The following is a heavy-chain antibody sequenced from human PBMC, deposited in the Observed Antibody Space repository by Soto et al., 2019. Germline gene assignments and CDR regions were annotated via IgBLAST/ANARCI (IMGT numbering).Heavy chain of an antibody. D-gene: IGHD5-12*01. J-gene: IGHJ4*02. V-gene: IGHV1-69*13. Sequence: SVKVSCKASGGTFSSYAISWVRQAPGQGLEWMGGIIPIFGTANYAQKFQGRVTITADESTSTAYMELSSLRSEDTAVYYCARDRSRSIADSGYDSVDYWGQGTLVTVSS. CDR2: IIPIFGTA. CDR3: ARDRSRSIADSGYDSVDY. CDR1: GGTFSSYA.